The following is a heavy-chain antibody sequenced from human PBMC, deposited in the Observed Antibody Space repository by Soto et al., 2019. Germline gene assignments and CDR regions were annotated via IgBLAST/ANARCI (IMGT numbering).Heavy chain of an antibody. J-gene: IGHJ4*02. CDR2: IWYDGSNK. D-gene: IGHD3-3*01. V-gene: IGHV3-33*01. CDR3: ARDELPSYDFWSGYFDY. CDR1: GFTFSSYG. Sequence: GGSLRLSCAASGFTFSSYGMHWVRQAPGKGLEWVAVIWYDGSNKYYADSVKGRFTISRDNSKNTLYLQMDSLRAEDTAVYYCARDELPSYDFWSGYFDYWGQGTLVTVSS.